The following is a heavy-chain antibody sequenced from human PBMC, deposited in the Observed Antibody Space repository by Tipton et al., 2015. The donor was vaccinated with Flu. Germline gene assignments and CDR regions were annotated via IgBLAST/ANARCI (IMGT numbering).Heavy chain of an antibody. Sequence: QVQLVQSGGGVVQPGRSLRLSCAASGFTFSGYGMYWVRQTPGKGLEWVAIISYDGSDEYYAGSVKGRFTISRDNPKNTLYLQMNSLRAEDTAVYYCAKEWLWEAFYYGMNVRGQGTTVTVSS. V-gene: IGHV3-30*18. CDR2: ISYDGSDE. J-gene: IGHJ6*02. CDR1: GFTFSGYG. D-gene: IGHD1-26*01. CDR3: AKEWLWEAFYYGMNV.